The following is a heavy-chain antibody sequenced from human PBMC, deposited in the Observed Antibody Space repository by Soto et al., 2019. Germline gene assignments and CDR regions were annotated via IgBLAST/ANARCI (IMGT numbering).Heavy chain of an antibody. V-gene: IGHV4-30-4*01. J-gene: IGHJ5*02. Sequence: QVRLQESGPGLVKPSQTLSLKCTVSGASISRGDYYWSWVRQPPGKGLERIGYIYYSGPTYFNPSRTMRVAISMETSKNQFFLTLSSVTAADTALYLCAKGGTVFGPVSRFWLDPWGQGTLVTVSS. CDR2: IYYSGPT. CDR3: AKGGTVFGPVSRFWLDP. D-gene: IGHD3-16*01. CDR1: GASISRGDYY.